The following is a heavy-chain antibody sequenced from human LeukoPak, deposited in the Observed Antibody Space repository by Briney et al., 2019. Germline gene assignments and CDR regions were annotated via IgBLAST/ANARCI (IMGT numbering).Heavy chain of an antibody. J-gene: IGHJ6*02. D-gene: IGHD2-2*03. V-gene: IGHV3-21*01. CDR2: ISSGSSYI. CDR3: ARLKCGYCSSTSCKGECYYGMDV. Sequence: PGGSLRLSCAASGFTVSSNYMSWVRQAPGKGLEWVSSISSGSSYIYYADSVKGRFTISRDNAKNSLYLQMNSLRAEDTAVYYCARLKCGYCSSTSCKGECYYGMDVWGQGTTVTVSS. CDR1: GFTVSSNY.